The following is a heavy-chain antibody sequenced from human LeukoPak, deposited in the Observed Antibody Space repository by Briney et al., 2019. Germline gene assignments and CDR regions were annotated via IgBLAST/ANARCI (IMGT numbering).Heavy chain of an antibody. V-gene: IGHV4-34*01. CDR3: ARRGYYDSSGYYYFDY. D-gene: IGHD3-22*01. J-gene: IGHJ4*02. Sequence: GSLRLSCAASGFTFSSHAMSRIRQPPGKGLEWIGEINHSGSTNYNPSLKSRVTISVDTSKNQFSLKLSSVTAADTAVYYCARRGYYDSSGYYYFDYWGQGTLVTVSS. CDR2: INHSGST. CDR1: GFTFSSHA.